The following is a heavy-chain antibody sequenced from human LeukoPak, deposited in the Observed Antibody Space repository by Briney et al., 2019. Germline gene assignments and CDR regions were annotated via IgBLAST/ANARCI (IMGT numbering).Heavy chain of an antibody. CDR1: GGSISSSSYY. CDR3: AHILGYCTNGVCPYYFDY. V-gene: IGHV4-39*07. D-gene: IGHD2-8*01. J-gene: IGHJ4*02. Sequence: SETLSLTCTVSGGSISSSSYYWGWIRQPPGKGLEWIGSSYYSGSTYYNPSLKSRVTISVDTSKNQFSLKLSSVTAADTAVYYCAHILGYCTNGVCPYYFDYWGQGTLVTVSS. CDR2: SYYSGST.